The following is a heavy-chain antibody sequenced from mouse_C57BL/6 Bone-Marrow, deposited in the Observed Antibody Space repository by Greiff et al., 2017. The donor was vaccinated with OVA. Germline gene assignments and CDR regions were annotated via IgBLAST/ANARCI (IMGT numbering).Heavy chain of an antibody. J-gene: IGHJ3*01. Sequence: EVQLQQSGPELVKPGASVKMSCKASGYTFTDYNMHWVKQSHGKSLEWIGYINPNNGGTSYNQKFKGKATLTVNKSSSTAYMELRSLTSEDSAVYYCARSPPYYYGSSSWFAYWGQGTLVTVSA. CDR1: GYTFTDYN. V-gene: IGHV1-22*01. CDR2: INPNNGGT. CDR3: ARSPPYYYGSSSWFAY. D-gene: IGHD1-1*01.